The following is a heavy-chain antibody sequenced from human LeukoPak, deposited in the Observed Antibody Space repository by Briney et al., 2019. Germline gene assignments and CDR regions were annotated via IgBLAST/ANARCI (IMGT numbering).Heavy chain of an antibody. D-gene: IGHD3-10*01. CDR1: GGSIGTYY. Sequence: SETLSLTCSVSGGSIGTYYWSWIRQPPGKGLEWIGYIYYSGSTDYNPSLKSRVTISIDTSKNQFSLKLISVTAADTAIYYRARSALDTSGTYYNPQPFLYWGQGTLVTVSS. CDR2: IYYSGST. J-gene: IGHJ4*02. CDR3: ARSALDTSGTYYNPQPFLY. V-gene: IGHV4-59*01.